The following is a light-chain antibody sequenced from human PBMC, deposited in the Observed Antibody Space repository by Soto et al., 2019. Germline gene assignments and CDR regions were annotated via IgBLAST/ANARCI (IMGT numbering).Light chain of an antibody. CDR1: QAIKNF. Sequence: QMPQPPPSLSPPVEDRATFPARAPQAIKNFLNWNQQKPGRAPKLLISDASTLQRGVPSRFSGSGSGTHFTFVISSLQPEDVGTYYCQQSDNLPLTFGQGTRLDIK. CDR2: DAS. V-gene: IGKV1-33*01. CDR3: QQSDNLPLT. J-gene: IGKJ5*01.